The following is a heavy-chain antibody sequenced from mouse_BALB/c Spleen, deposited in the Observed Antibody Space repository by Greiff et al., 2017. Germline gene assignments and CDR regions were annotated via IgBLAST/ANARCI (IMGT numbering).Heavy chain of an antibody. J-gene: IGHJ3*01. CDR1: GYTFTSYY. V-gene: IGHV1S81*02. CDR3: TRSDYYGSSYWCAY. Sequence: QGQLQQPGAELVKPGASVKLSCKASGYTFTSYYMYWVKQRPGQGLEWIGGINPSNGGTNFNEKFKSKATLTVDKSSSTAYMQLSSLTSEDSAVYYCTRSDYYGSSYWCAYWGQGTLVTVSA. CDR2: INPSNGGT. D-gene: IGHD1-1*01.